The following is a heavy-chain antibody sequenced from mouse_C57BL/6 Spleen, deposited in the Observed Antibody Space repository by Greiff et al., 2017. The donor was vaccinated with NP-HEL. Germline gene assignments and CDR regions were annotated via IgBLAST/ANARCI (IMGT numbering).Heavy chain of an antibody. CDR3: ARGHYGSSLYYYAMDY. CDR2: ILPGSGST. V-gene: IGHV1-9*01. CDR1: GYTFTGYW. Sequence: QVQLQQSGAELMKPGASVKLSCKATGYTFTGYWIEWVKQRPGHGLEWIGEILPGSGSTNYNEKFKGKATFTADTSSTTAYVQLSSLTPEDAAIYYCARGHYGSSLYYYAMDYWGQGTSVTVSS. D-gene: IGHD1-1*01. J-gene: IGHJ4*01.